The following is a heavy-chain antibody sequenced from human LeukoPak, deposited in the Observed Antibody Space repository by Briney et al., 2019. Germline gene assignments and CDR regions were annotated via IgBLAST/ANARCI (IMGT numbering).Heavy chain of an antibody. V-gene: IGHV3-7*01. J-gene: IGHJ6*03. D-gene: IGHD3-22*01. Sequence: PGGSLRLSFAASGFAFSNYWMTWVRQAPGKGLEWVANIKRDGSEKYYVDSVKGRLTISRDNAKNSLSLQMNSLRAEDTAVYYCARLGDSSGYYRYNYYYYYYIDVWGKGTTVTVSS. CDR1: GFAFSNYW. CDR3: ARLGDSSGYYRYNYYYYYYIDV. CDR2: IKRDGSEK.